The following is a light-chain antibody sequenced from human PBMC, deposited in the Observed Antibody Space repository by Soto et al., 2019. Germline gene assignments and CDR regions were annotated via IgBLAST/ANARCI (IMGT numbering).Light chain of an antibody. J-gene: IGKJ4*01. Sequence: EIVLTQSPGTLSLSPGERATLSCRASQSVSSSYLAWYQQKPGQAPRLLIYGASSRATGNPDRFSGSGSGTDFTLTISRREPEDFAVYYCHQYDSSPLTFGGGTKVEIK. CDR2: GAS. V-gene: IGKV3-20*01. CDR1: QSVSSSY. CDR3: HQYDSSPLT.